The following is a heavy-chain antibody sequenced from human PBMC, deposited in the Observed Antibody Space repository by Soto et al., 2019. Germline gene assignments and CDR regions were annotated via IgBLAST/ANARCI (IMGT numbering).Heavy chain of an antibody. CDR2: VSHDGRNT. Sequence: VQLVESGGGVVQPGRSLRLSCAASGFTFSDYAMHWVRQAPGKGLEWVAVVSHDGRNTHYADSVKGRFTISSDSSKNPVSVEMTILRAEGTAVYYCAKGGGQWLVTAEVNYGGQGALVTVSS. V-gene: IGHV3-30*18. J-gene: IGHJ4*02. CDR1: GFTFSDYA. CDR3: AKGGGQWLVTAEVNY. D-gene: IGHD6-19*01.